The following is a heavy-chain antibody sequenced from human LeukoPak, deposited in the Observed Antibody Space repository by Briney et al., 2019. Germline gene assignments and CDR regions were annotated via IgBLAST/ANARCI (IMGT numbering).Heavy chain of an antibody. Sequence: SETLSLTCTVSGGSISSYYWSWIRQPPGKGLEWIGYIYYSGSTNYNPSLKSRVTISVDTSKNQFSLKLSSVTAADTAVYYCARSICSGGSCYTNWFDPWGQGTLVTVST. CDR2: IYYSGST. CDR3: ARSICSGGSCYTNWFDP. J-gene: IGHJ5*02. CDR1: GGSISSYY. V-gene: IGHV4-59*01. D-gene: IGHD2-15*01.